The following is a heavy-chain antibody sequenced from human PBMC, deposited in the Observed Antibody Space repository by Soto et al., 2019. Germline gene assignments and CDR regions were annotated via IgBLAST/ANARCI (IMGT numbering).Heavy chain of an antibody. V-gene: IGHV3-74*01. CDR2: INSDGSST. CDR3: ARPAMVRVGAFDI. J-gene: IGHJ3*02. Sequence: EVQLVESGGGLVQPGGSLRLSCAASGFTFSSYWMHWVRQAPGKGLVWVSRINSDGSSTSYADSVKGRFTISRHNAKNTLNLQMNSLRAEATPVYYCARPAMVRVGAFDIWGQGTMVPVSS. D-gene: IGHD5-18*01. CDR1: GFTFSSYW.